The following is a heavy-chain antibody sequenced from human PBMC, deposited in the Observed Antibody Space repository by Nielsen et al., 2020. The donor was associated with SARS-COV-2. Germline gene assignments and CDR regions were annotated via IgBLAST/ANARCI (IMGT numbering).Heavy chain of an antibody. CDR3: ATEQLAPTGGLDL. D-gene: IGHD2-8*02. V-gene: IGHV1-58*01. CDR1: GFTFSSSA. J-gene: IGHJ6*02. CDR2: IIVGSNNI. Sequence: SVKVSCKASGFTFSSSAVQWVRQTRRQGLEWIGWIIVGSNNINYAQKFRGRVALTGDMSTSTVQMELSSLRSEDTAMYYCATEQLAPTGGLDLWGLGTTVTVSS.